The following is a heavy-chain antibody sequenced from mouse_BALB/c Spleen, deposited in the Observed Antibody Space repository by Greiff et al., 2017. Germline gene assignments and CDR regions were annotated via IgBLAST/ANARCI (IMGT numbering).Heavy chain of an antibody. CDR3: ARSGGYYGDWYFDV. CDR1: GYTFTDYN. V-gene: IGHV1S29*02. Sequence: EVQVVESGPELVKPGASVKISCKASGYTFTDYNMHWVKQSHGKSLEWIGYIYPYNGGTGYNQKFKSKATLTVDNSSSTAYMELRSLTSEDSAVYYCARSGGYYGDWYFDVWGAGTTVTVSS. CDR2: IYPYNGGT. J-gene: IGHJ1*01. D-gene: IGHD1-1*01.